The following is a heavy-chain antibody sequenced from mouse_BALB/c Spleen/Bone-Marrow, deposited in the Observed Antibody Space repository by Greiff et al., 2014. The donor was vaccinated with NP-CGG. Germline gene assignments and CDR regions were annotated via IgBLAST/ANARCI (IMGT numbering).Heavy chain of an antibody. J-gene: IGHJ3*01. V-gene: IGHV1-37*01. CDR1: GFSFTGYF. D-gene: IGHD2-4*01. CDR2: INPYNGDP. CDR3: GGGNYDDDPWFGY. Sequence: EVQLEESGPELVKPGASVKISCKASGFSFTGYFMNWMKQSHGKSLEWIGRINPYNGDPFYNQKFKGKATLTVDKSSSTAHMELLSLPPEDSAVEYCGGGNYDDDPWFGYWGQGTLVTVSA.